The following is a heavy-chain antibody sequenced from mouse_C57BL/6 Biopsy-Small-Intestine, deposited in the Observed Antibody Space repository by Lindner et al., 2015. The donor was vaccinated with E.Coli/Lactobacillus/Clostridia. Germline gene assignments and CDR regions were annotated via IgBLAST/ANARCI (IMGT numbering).Heavy chain of an antibody. CDR2: IVPFSGKT. Sequence: SVKVSCKASGDTFSRFAIFWVRQAPGQGLEWVGGIVPFSGKTDYTQKVQGRITFTADESTTTVYMELSSLRSEDTAVYYCARTLAAVVSPGVNFYYGMDVWGQGTTVTVSS. CDR3: ARTLAAVVSPGVNFYYGMDV. D-gene: IGHD1-1*01. J-gene: IGHJ1*01. V-gene: IGHV1-69*01. CDR1: GDTFSRFA.